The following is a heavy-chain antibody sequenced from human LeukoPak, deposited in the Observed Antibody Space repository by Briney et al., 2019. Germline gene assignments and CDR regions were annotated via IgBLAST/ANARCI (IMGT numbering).Heavy chain of an antibody. CDR2: VGTAGDT. J-gene: IGHJ4*02. V-gene: IGHV3-13*01. CDR3: ARSHLYYGSGIDY. D-gene: IGHD3-10*01. CDR1: GFTFSTYD. Sequence: PGRSLRLSCAASGFTFSTYDMHWVRQGAGKGLEWVSAVGTAGDTYYSGSVKGRFTISRENAKNSSFLQMNSLRAGDTAVYYCARSHLYYGSGIDYWGQETLVTVSS.